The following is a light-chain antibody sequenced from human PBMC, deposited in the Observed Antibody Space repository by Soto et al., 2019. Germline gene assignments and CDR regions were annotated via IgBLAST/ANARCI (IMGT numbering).Light chain of an antibody. CDR3: CSHAGSYTFYV. J-gene: IGLJ1*01. CDR1: SSDIGGYNY. Sequence: QSVLTQPRSVSGSPGQSVTISYTGTSSDIGGYNYVSWYQQHPGKAPKLMIYDVTKRPSGVPNRFSGSKSGNTASLTISGLQADDEADYYCCSHAGSYTFYVFGTGTKVPVL. CDR2: DVT. V-gene: IGLV2-11*01.